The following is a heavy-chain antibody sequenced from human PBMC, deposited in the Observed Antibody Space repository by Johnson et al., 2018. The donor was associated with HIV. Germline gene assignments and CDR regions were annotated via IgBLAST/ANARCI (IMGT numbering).Heavy chain of an antibody. Sequence: QVQLVESGGGLIQPGGSLRLSCAASGFTFSDYYMSWIRQAPGKGLEWVSYISSSGSTIYYADSVKGRFTISRDKAKNSLYLQMNSLRAEDTALYYCARSVGYYDSSGYYYVDAFDIWGQGTMVTVSS. CDR1: GFTFSDYY. D-gene: IGHD3-22*01. CDR3: ARSVGYYDSSGYYYVDAFDI. V-gene: IGHV3-11*01. J-gene: IGHJ3*02. CDR2: ISSSGSTI.